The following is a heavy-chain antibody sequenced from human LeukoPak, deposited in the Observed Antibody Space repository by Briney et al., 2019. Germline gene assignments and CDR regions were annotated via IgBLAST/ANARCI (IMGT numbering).Heavy chain of an antibody. D-gene: IGHD5-24*01. CDR2: IMPLFGTA. V-gene: IGHV1-69*05. J-gene: IGHJ6*03. Sequence: TVKVSCKASGGTFNSYAISWVRQAPGQGLEWMGGIMPLFGTANYAQEFQGRVTFTTDESASTAYMEVSSLRSEDTAVYYCASGSLGDGYGVGDYYQYMDVWGKGTTVTVSS. CDR1: GGTFNSYA. CDR3: ASGSLGDGYGVGDYYQYMDV.